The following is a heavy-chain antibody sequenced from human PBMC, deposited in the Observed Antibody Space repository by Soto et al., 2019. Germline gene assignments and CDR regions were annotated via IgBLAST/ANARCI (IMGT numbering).Heavy chain of an antibody. CDR2: IYYSGST. D-gene: IGHD2-8*01. V-gene: IGHV4-39*01. Sequence: DTLSLTCTVSGGSISSSSYYWGWIRQPPGKGLEWIGSIYYSGSTYYNPSLKSRVTISVDTSKNQFSLKLSSVTAADTAVYYCASLPYCTNGVCYQYYFDYWGQGTLVTVSS. CDR1: GGSISSSSYY. CDR3: ASLPYCTNGVCYQYYFDY. J-gene: IGHJ4*02.